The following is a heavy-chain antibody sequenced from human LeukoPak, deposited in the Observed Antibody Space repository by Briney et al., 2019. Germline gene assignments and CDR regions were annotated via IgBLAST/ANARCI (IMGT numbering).Heavy chain of an antibody. CDR1: GGSISNYY. V-gene: IGHV4-4*07. CDR3: ARTWTLAVASLYYFDY. J-gene: IGHJ4*02. Sequence: SETLSLTCTVSGGSISNYYWSWIRQPAGKGLEWIGRITIGGNNDYNPSLKSRVTISVDTSKNQFSLKLSSVTAADTAVYYCARTWTLAVASLYYFDYWGQGTLVTVSS. D-gene: IGHD6-19*01. CDR2: ITIGGNN.